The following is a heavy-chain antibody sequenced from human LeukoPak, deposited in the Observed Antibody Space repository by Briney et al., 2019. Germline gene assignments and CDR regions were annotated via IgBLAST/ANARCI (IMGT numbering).Heavy chain of an antibody. Sequence: SETLSLTCTVSGGSISSYYWSWIRQPAGEGLEWIGRIFTSGSTNYNPSLKSRVTISVDTSKNQCSLKLSSVTAADTAVYYCARGDSGSYYPFDYWGQGTLVTVSS. CDR2: IFTSGST. J-gene: IGHJ4*02. D-gene: IGHD1-26*01. CDR3: ARGDSGSYYPFDY. CDR1: GGSISSYY. V-gene: IGHV4-4*07.